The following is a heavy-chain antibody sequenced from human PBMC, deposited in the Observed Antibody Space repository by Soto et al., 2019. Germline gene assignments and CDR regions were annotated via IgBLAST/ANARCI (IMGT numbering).Heavy chain of an antibody. Sequence: PGGSLRLSFSASGFTFSSYAMSWVGQAPGKGLEWVSAISGSGGSTYYADSVKGRFTISRDNSKNTLYLQMNSLRAEDTAVYYCAKDDEYYYDSSGYHAYWGQGP. D-gene: IGHD3-22*01. CDR1: GFTFSSYA. V-gene: IGHV3-23*01. CDR2: ISGSGGST. CDR3: AKDDEYYYDSSGYHAY. J-gene: IGHJ4*02.